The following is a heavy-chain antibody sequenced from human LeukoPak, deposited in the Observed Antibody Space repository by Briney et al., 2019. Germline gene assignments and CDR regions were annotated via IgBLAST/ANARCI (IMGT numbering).Heavy chain of an antibody. D-gene: IGHD3-16*01. CDR3: ARDPNTMSHGGSDYFDY. CDR1: GFTFNSYS. V-gene: IGHV3-21*04. Sequence: KPGGSLRLSCAASGFTFNSYSMNWVRQAPGKGLEWVSSISGSNNIYYADSMKGRFTISRDNAKNSLYLQMNSLRAEDTAVYYCARDPNTMSHGGSDYFDYWGQGTLVTVSS. CDR2: ISGSNNI. J-gene: IGHJ4*02.